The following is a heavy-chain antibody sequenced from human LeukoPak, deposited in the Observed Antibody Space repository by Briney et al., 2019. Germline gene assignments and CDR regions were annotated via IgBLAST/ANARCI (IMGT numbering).Heavy chain of an antibody. CDR1: GFSFSDYA. J-gene: IGHJ4*02. Sequence: PGGSLRLSCAASGFSFSDYAIYWVRQTPGKGLEWVAFIRYDGSNKYYADSVKGRFTISRDNSKNTLYLQMNSLRAEDTAVYYCAKDRFLGGHWGQGTLVTVSS. V-gene: IGHV3-30*02. CDR3: AKDRFLGGH. D-gene: IGHD2-21*01. CDR2: IRYDGSNK.